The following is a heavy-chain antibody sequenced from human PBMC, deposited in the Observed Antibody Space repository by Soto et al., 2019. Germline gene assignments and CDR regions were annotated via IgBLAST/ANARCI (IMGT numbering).Heavy chain of an antibody. J-gene: IGHJ5*02. CDR1: GDSIRNGFYY. CDR3: AKNETTRPWFNP. CDR2: IYYVGGT. D-gene: IGHD1-1*01. V-gene: IGHV4-31*03. Sequence: QVQLQESGPGLVKPSQTLSLICTVSGDSIRNGFYYWSWIRQHPGKGLEWIGNIYYVGGTSYNPSLKSRVTISIYRSKNQFSLTLNSVTAADTAVYYCAKNETTRPWFNPWGQGTLVIVSS.